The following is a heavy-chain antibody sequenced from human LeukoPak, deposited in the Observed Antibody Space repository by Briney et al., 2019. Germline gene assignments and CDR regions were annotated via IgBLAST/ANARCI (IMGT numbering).Heavy chain of an antibody. Sequence: GGSLRLSCAASGFTFDDYAMHWVRQAPGKGLEWVSGISWSSGSIGYADSVKGRFTISRDNAKNSLYLQMNSLRAEDTALYYCAKARGVVAAWMDYFDYWGQGTLVTVSS. CDR1: GFTFDDYA. CDR3: AKARGVVAAWMDYFDY. CDR2: ISWSSGSI. D-gene: IGHD2-15*01. J-gene: IGHJ4*02. V-gene: IGHV3-9*01.